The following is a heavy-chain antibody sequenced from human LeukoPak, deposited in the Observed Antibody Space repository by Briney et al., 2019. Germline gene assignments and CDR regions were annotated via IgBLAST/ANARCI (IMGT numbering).Heavy chain of an antibody. D-gene: IGHD5-18*01. CDR2: IIPIFGTA. CDR1: GGTFSSYA. V-gene: IGHV1-69*13. J-gene: IGHJ4*02. Sequence: SVKVSCKASGGTFSSYAISWVRQPPGQGLEWMGGIIPIFGTANYAQKFQGRVTITADESTSTAYMELSSLRSEDTAVYYCARAPGYSYGFDYWGQGTLVTVSS. CDR3: ARAPGYSYGFDY.